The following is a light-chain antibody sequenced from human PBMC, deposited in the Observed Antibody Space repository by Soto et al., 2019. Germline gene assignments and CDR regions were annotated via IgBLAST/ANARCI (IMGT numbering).Light chain of an antibody. Sequence: QSVLTQPPSASGSPGQSVTISCTGTTNDVGGYTYVSWYQQHPGKAPKLMISEVRKRPSGVTDRFSGSRSGNTASLLVSGLQAEDEADYYCSSYVGEDNSLVFGPGTKVTVL. CDR2: EVR. J-gene: IGLJ1*01. CDR3: SSYVGEDNSLV. V-gene: IGLV2-8*01. CDR1: TNDVGGYTY.